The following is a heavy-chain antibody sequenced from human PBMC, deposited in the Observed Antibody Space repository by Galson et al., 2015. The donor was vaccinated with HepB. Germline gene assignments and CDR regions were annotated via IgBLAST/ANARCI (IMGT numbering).Heavy chain of an antibody. D-gene: IGHD1-26*01. CDR2: INPNSGGT. Sequence: SVKVSCKASGSTFTGYYMHWVRQAPGQGLEWMGRINPNSGGTNYAQKFQGRVTMTRDTSISTAYMELSRLRSDDTAVYYCATGIVGATADFDYWGQGTLVTVSS. CDR1: GSTFTGYY. CDR3: ATGIVGATADFDY. V-gene: IGHV1-2*06. J-gene: IGHJ4*02.